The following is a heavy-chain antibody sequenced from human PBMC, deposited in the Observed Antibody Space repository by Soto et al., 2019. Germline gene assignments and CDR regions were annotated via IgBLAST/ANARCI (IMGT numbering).Heavy chain of an antibody. CDR3: ASAQGWDYYYGMDV. Sequence: EVQLLESGGGLVQPGGSLRLSCAASGFTFSSYAMSWVRQGPGKGLEWVSSISGSGGSTYYADSVKGRFTIPRDNSKNTLYLQMNSLRGEDTAVYYCASAQGWDYYYGMDVWGQGTTVTVSS. D-gene: IGHD6-19*01. CDR1: GFTFSSYA. J-gene: IGHJ6*02. V-gene: IGHV3-23*01. CDR2: ISGSGGST.